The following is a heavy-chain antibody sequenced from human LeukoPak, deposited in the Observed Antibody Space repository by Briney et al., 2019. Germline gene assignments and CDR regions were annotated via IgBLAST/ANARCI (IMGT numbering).Heavy chain of an antibody. CDR2: IYTSGST. D-gene: IGHD4-11*01. CDR1: GGSISSYY. V-gene: IGHV4-4*07. CDR3: ARFLTRIQSPYFDY. Sequence: SETLSLTCTVSGGSISSYYWSWIRQPAGKGLEWIGRIYTSGSTNYNPSLKSRVTISVDASKNQFSLKLSSVTAADTAVYYCARFLTRIQSPYFDYWGQGTLVTVSS. J-gene: IGHJ4*02.